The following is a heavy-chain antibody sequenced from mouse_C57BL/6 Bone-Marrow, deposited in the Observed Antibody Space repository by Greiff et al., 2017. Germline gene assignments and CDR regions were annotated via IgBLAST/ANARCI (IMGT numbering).Heavy chain of an antibody. CDR3: ARTPYVGFAY. V-gene: IGHV2-2*01. CDR1: GFSLTSYG. Sequence: VKVEESGPGLVQPSQSLSITCTVSGFSLTSYGVHWVRQSPGKGLEWLGVIWSGGSTDYNAAFISRLSISKDNSKSQVFFKMNSLQADDTAIYYCARTPYVGFAYWGQGTLVTVSA. CDR2: IWSGGST. J-gene: IGHJ3*01.